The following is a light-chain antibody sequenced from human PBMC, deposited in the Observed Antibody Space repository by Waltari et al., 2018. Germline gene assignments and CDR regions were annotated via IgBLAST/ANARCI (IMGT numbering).Light chain of an antibody. CDR2: GAS. V-gene: IGKV3-20*01. CDR3: QQYFSSPPYT. J-gene: IGKJ2*01. Sequence: EIVLTQSPDTLSLSPGDRATLSCSASKSVSTSFLAWYQQKPGHAPRLLLYGASNRATGIPDRFSGSGSGTDFTLTISRLEPEAFAVYYCQQYFSSPPYTFGQGTKLEIK. CDR1: KSVSTSF.